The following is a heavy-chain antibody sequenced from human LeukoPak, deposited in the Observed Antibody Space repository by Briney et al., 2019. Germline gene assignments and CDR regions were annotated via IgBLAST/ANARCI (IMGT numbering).Heavy chain of an antibody. Sequence: SQTLSLTCTVSGGSISSGDYYWRWIRQPPGKGLEWIGYIYYSGSTYYNPSIKSRVTISVDTSKNQFSLKLSSVTAADTAVYYCARASSIVVVVAHAFDIWGQGTMVTVSS. CDR3: ARASSIVVVVAHAFDI. V-gene: IGHV4-30-4*08. J-gene: IGHJ3*02. D-gene: IGHD2-15*01. CDR2: IYYSGST. CDR1: GGSISSGDYY.